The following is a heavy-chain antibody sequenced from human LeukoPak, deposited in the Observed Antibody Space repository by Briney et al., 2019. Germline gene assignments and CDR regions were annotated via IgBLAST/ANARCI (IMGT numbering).Heavy chain of an antibody. CDR2: ISGGGGSTI. D-gene: IGHD3-10*02. V-gene: IGHV3-23*01. Sequence: GGSLRLSCAASGFTFSSYGMSWVRQAPGKGLEWVSAISGGGGSTIYYADSVKGRFTISRDNAKNSLYLQMNSLRAEDTAVYYCVELGITMIGGVWGKGTTVTISS. J-gene: IGHJ6*04. CDR3: VELGITMIGGV. CDR1: GFTFSSYG.